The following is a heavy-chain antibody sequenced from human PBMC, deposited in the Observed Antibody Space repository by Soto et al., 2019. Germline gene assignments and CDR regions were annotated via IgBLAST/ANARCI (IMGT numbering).Heavy chain of an antibody. CDR1: GFPVSSNY. Sequence: GGSLRLSCAASGFPVSSNYMSWVRQAPGKGLEWVSVIYSGGSTYYADSVKGRFTISRDNSKNTLYLQMNSLRAEDTAVYYCARETKEGIAAAGLFARFYYYMDVWGKGTTVTVSS. D-gene: IGHD6-13*01. CDR2: IYSGGST. V-gene: IGHV3-66*01. CDR3: ARETKEGIAAAGLFARFYYYMDV. J-gene: IGHJ6*03.